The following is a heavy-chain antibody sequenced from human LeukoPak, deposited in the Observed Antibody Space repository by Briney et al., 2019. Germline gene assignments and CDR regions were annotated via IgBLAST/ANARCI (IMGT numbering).Heavy chain of an antibody. J-gene: IGHJ2*01. Sequence: PSETLSLTCAVYGGSFSGYYWSWIRQPPGKGLEWIGEINHSGSTNYNPSLKSRVTISVDTSKNQFSLKLSSVTAADTAVYYCASYIAEGSSSRNHWYFDLWGRGTLVTVSS. CDR2: INHSGST. CDR3: ASYIAEGSSSRNHWYFDL. V-gene: IGHV4-34*01. D-gene: IGHD6-6*01. CDR1: GGSFSGYY.